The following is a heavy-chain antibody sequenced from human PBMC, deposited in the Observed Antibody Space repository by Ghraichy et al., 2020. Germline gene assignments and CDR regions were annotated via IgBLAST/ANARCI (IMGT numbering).Heavy chain of an antibody. CDR2: IYKSGTT. CDR1: GGSISSYY. CDR3: ARGDDYYDSNGPKGRASDI. Sequence: SETLSLTCTVSGGSISSYYWSWIRQPPGKGLEWIGYIYKSGTTNHNPSLKSRVTISVDTSKSQFSLKLRSVTAADTAVYYCARGDDYYDSNGPKGRASDIWGQGTMVTVSS. J-gene: IGHJ3*02. V-gene: IGHV4-59*01. D-gene: IGHD3-22*01.